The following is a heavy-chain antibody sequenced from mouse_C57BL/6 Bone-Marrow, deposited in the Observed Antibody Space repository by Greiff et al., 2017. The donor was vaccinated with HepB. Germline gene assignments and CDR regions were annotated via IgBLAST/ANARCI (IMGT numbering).Heavy chain of an antibody. J-gene: IGHJ3*01. V-gene: IGHV3-6*01. CDR1: GYSITSGYY. D-gene: IGHD3-2*02. CDR3: ARGDSAGYRAWFAY. CDR2: ISYDGSN. Sequence: EVKLMESGPGLVKPSQSLSLTCSVTGYSITSGYYWNWIRQFPGNKLEWMGYISYDGSNNYNPSLKNRISITRDTSKNQFFLKLNSVTTEDTATYYCARGDSAGYRAWFAYWGQGTLVTVSA.